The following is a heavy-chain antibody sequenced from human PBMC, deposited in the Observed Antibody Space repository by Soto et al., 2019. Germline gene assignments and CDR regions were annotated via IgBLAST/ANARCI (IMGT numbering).Heavy chain of an antibody. D-gene: IGHD2-2*01. Sequence: QVQLQESGPGLVKPSETLSLTCTVSGGSVSSGSYYWSWIRQPPGKGLEWIGYIYYSGSTNYNPYRKSRVTISVDTSKNQFSLKLSSVTAADTAVYYCARDRLYLCSSTSCYRPYYYYGMDVWGQGTTVTVSS. J-gene: IGHJ6*02. CDR3: ARDRLYLCSSTSCYRPYYYYGMDV. V-gene: IGHV4-61*01. CDR2: IYYSGST. CDR1: GGSVSSGSYY.